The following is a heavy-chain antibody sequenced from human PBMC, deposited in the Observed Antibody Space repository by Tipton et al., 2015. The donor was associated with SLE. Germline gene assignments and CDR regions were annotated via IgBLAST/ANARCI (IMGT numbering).Heavy chain of an antibody. V-gene: IGHV5-51*03. Sequence: QSGPEVKKPGESLKISCKGSGYSFTSYWIGWVRQMPGKGLEWMGIIYPGDSDTRYSPSFQGQVTISADKSISTAYLQWSSLKASDTAMYYCATLPGVAGTGDAFDIWGQGTMVTVSS. CDR2: IYPGDSDT. J-gene: IGHJ3*02. D-gene: IGHD6-19*01. CDR1: GYSFTSYW. CDR3: ATLPGVAGTGDAFDI.